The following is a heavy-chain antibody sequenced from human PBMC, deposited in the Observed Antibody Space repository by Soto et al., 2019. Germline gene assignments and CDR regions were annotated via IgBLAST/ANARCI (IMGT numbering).Heavy chain of an antibody. J-gene: IGHJ4*02. CDR1: GYTFTSYG. V-gene: IGHV1-18*01. CDR3: ASSVGGYCSSTSCYEGAFDY. CDR2: ISAYNGNT. D-gene: IGHD2-2*01. Sequence: QVQLVQSGAEVKKPGASVKVSCKASGYTFTSYGISWVRQAPGQGLEWMGWISAYNGNTNYAQKLQGRVTMTTDTSTSTAYMELRSLRSDDTAVYYCASSVGGYCSSTSCYEGAFDYWGQGTLVTVSS.